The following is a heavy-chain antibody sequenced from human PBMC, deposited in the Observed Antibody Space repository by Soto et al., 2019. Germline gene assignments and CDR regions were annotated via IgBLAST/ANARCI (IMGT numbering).Heavy chain of an antibody. J-gene: IGHJ5*02. Sequence: PGGSLRLSCAASGFIFSSYGMHWVRQAPGKGLEWVAIIWYDGSNKYYADSVKGRFTISRDNSKNTLFLQMNSLRADDTAVYYCARDGKPLSSGWLPNNWFDPWGQGP. CDR1: GFIFSSYG. V-gene: IGHV3-33*01. D-gene: IGHD6-19*01. CDR3: ARDGKPLSSGWLPNNWFDP. CDR2: IWYDGSNK.